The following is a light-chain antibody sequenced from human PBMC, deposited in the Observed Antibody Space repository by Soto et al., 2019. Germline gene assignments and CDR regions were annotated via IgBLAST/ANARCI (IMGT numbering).Light chain of an antibody. CDR2: KAS. CDR1: QSISSW. V-gene: IGKV1-5*03. CDR3: QQYNSYPWT. J-gene: IGKJ1*01. Sequence: DIQMTQSPSTLSASVRVRVTITCRASQSISSWLAWYQQQPGKAPKLLIYKASSLESGVPSRFSGSGSGTEFTLTISSLQPDDFATYYCQQYNSYPWTFGQGTKVEIK.